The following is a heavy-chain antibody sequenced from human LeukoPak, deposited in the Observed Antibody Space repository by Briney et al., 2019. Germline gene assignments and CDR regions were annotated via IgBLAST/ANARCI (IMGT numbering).Heavy chain of an antibody. CDR2: IHYSGST. CDR1: GDSISSNNYY. D-gene: IGHD3-3*01. Sequence: SETLSHTCSVSGDSISSNNYYWGWIRQPPGKGPEWIGSIHYSGSTYYNPSLKSRVTISVDTSKNQFSLKLSSVTAADTAVYYCARDQRVLRFLEWPTPFDYWGQGTLVTVSS. J-gene: IGHJ4*02. CDR3: ARDQRVLRFLEWPTPFDY. V-gene: IGHV4-39*02.